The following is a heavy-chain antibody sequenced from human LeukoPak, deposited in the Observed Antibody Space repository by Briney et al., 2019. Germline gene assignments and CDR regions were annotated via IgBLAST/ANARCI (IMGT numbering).Heavy chain of an antibody. CDR1: GGSIGSYY. CDR2: FYHSGST. CDR3: ASSLGYFDY. J-gene: IGHJ4*02. Sequence: PSETLSLTCTVSGGSIGSYYWSWIRQPPGKGLEWIGYFYHSGSTNYNPSLKSRVTISVDTSKNQFSLKLSSVTAADTAVYYCASSLGYFDYWGQGTLVTVSS. V-gene: IGHV4-59*01.